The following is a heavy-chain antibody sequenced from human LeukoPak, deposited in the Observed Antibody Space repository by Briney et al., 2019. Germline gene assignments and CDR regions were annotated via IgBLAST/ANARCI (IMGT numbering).Heavy chain of an antibody. Sequence: SETLSLTCTVSGGSISSYYWSWIRQPAGKGLEWIGRIYTSGSTNYNPSLKSRVTMSVDTSKNQFSLKLSSVTAADTAVYYCAREGTGAPLLLSGSSYFDYWGQGTLVTVSS. CDR2: IYTSGST. CDR1: GGSISSYY. V-gene: IGHV4-4*07. J-gene: IGHJ4*02. D-gene: IGHD2-15*01. CDR3: AREGTGAPLLLSGSSYFDY.